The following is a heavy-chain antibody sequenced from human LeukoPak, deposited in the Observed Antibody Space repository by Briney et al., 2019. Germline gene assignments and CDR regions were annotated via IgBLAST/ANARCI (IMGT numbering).Heavy chain of an antibody. J-gene: IGHJ5*02. Sequence: KPSETLSLTCTVSGGSISSYYWRWIRQPAGKGLEWIGRIYASGSTNYNPSLKSRVTMSVDTSKSQFSLKLISVTAADTAVYYCARDPRGIVGANHNWFDPWGQGTLVTVSS. CDR2: IYASGST. CDR3: ARDPRGIVGANHNWFDP. V-gene: IGHV4-4*07. CDR1: GGSISSYY. D-gene: IGHD1-26*01.